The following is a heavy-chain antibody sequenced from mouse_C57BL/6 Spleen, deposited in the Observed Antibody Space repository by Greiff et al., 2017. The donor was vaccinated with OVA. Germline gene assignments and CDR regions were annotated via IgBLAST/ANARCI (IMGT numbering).Heavy chain of an antibody. J-gene: IGHJ2*01. V-gene: IGHV14-4*01. D-gene: IGHD1-1*01. CDR1: GFNIKDDY. CDR3: TTGDGISPYYFDY. Sequence: VQLQQSGAELVRPGASVKLSCTASGFNIKDDYMHWVKQRPEQGLEWIGWIDPENGDTEYASKFQGKATITADTSSNTAYLQLSSLTSEDTAVYYCTTGDGISPYYFDYWGQGTTLTVSS. CDR2: IDPENGDT.